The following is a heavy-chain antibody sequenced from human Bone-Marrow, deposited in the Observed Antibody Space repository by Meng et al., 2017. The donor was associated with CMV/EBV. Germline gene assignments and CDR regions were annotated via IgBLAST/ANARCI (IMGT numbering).Heavy chain of an antibody. V-gene: IGHV3-30*03. D-gene: IGHD3-3*01. Sequence: GGSLRLSCAASGFSFSSYGMSWVRQAPGKGLERVAVISYDGSNKYYADSVKGRFTISRDNSKNTLYLQMNSLRAEDTAVYYCARDAQHYDFWSGYVYYYGMDVWGQGTTVTVSS. CDR2: ISYDGSNK. CDR1: GFSFSSYG. J-gene: IGHJ6*02. CDR3: ARDAQHYDFWSGYVYYYGMDV.